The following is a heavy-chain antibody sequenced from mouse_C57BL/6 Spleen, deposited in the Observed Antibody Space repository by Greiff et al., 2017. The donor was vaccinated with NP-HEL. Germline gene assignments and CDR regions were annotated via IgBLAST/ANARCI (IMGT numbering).Heavy chain of an antibody. Sequence: QVQLQQPGTELVKPGASVKLSCKASGYTFTSYWLPWVKQRPGQGLEWIGNINPSNGGTNYNAKFTSKATLTVDKSSSTAYMQLSSLTSEDSAVYYCARTPYWYYYGSLYYFDYWGQGTTLTVSS. J-gene: IGHJ2*01. CDR2: INPSNGGT. D-gene: IGHD1-1*01. CDR1: GYTFTSYW. CDR3: ARTPYWYYYGSLYYFDY. V-gene: IGHV1-53*01.